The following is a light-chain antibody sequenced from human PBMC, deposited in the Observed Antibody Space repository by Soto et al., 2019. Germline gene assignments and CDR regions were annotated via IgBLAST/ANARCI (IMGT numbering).Light chain of an antibody. J-gene: IGKJ1*01. V-gene: IGKV1-5*01. CDR2: DAS. CDR1: QSISSW. Sequence: DIQMTQSPSTLSASVGDKVTTTCRASQSISSWLAWYQQKPGKAPKLLIYDASSLGSGVPSRFSGSGSGTEFTLTISSLQPDDFATYYCQQYWTFGQGTKVEIK. CDR3: QQYWT.